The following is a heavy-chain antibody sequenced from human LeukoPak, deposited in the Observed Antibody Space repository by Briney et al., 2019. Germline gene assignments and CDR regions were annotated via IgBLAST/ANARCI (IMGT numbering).Heavy chain of an antibody. CDR1: GFTFSSYA. Sequence: GGSLRLSCTASGFTFSSYAMNWVRQAPGKGLEWVSGIGAGGTFTYYADSVKGRFTISRDNSRNSLYLQMNSLRVEDTAVYYCTRSLDYWGQGTLVTVSS. J-gene: IGHJ4*02. V-gene: IGHV3-23*01. D-gene: IGHD2-15*01. CDR2: IGAGGTFT. CDR3: TRSLDY.